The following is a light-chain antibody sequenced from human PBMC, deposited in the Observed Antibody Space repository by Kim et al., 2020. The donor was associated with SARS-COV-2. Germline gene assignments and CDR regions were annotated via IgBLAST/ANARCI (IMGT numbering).Light chain of an antibody. V-gene: IGKV4-1*01. CDR3: QLYIWSPLHT. CDR1: QSVLYSPDNRNC. CDR2: SAS. J-gene: IGKJ2*01. Sequence: DIVMTQSPDSLAVSLGERATINCKSSQSVLYSPDNRNCLAWYQHKPGQPPKLLIYSASTRESGVPDRFAGRGSVTDFTLTINNLQAEDGAVFYCQLYIWSPLHTCRQGKKL.